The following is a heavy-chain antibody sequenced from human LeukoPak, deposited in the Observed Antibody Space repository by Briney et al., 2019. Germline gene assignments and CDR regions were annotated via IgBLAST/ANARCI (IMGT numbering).Heavy chain of an antibody. V-gene: IGHV4-39*01. CDR1: GGSISSSSYY. Sequence: KPSETLSLTCTVSGGSISSSSYYWGWIRHPPGKGLEWIGSIYYSGSTYYNPSLKSRVTISVDTSKNQFSLKLSSVTAADTAVYYCASLHHAGVTTSRVYPDYWGQGTLVTVSS. D-gene: IGHD4-17*01. J-gene: IGHJ4*02. CDR3: ASLHHAGVTTSRVYPDY. CDR2: IYYSGST.